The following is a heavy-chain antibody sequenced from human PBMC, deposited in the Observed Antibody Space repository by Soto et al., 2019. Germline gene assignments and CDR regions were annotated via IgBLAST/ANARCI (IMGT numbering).Heavy chain of an antibody. CDR1: GFTFSSYA. CDR2: ISYDGSNK. Sequence: GGSLRLSCAASGFTFSSYAMHWVRQAPGKGLEWVAVISYDGSNKYYADSVKGRFTISRDNSKNTLYLQMNSLRAEDTAVYYCASYYYDSSGLLHCGQGTPVTVSS. J-gene: IGHJ4*02. CDR3: ASYYYDSSGLLH. V-gene: IGHV3-30-3*01. D-gene: IGHD3-22*01.